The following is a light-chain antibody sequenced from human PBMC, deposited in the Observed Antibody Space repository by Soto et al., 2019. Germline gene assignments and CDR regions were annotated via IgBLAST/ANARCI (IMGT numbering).Light chain of an antibody. V-gene: IGKV3-20*01. CDR1: QSVSNTY. Sequence: DIVLTQSPDTLSLSPGERATLSCRASQSVSNTYLAWYQQKPGQPPRLLIYGASSRATGIPDRFSGSGSGADVTLTISRLEPEDFALYYCQQYADSPVTFGRGTKVEIK. CDR2: GAS. J-gene: IGKJ4*01. CDR3: QQYADSPVT.